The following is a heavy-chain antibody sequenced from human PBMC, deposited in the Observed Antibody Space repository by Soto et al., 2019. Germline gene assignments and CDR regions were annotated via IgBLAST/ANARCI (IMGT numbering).Heavy chain of an antibody. CDR2: IWYDGSNK. V-gene: IGHV3-33*01. Sequence: GGYLRLSCAASGFTFSSYGMHWVRQAPGKGLEWVAVIWYDGSNKYYADSVKGRFTISRDNSKNTLYLQMNSLRAEDTAVYYCARDSGGVVVPAAIGMVYYYGMDVWGQGTTVTVSS. J-gene: IGHJ6*02. CDR1: GFTFSSYG. D-gene: IGHD2-2*01. CDR3: ARDSGGVVVPAAIGMVYYYGMDV.